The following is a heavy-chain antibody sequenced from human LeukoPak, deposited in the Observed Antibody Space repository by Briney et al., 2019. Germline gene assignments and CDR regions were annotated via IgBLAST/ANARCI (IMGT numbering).Heavy chain of an antibody. V-gene: IGHV3-23*01. CDR3: AKHRRSTLVTAYFDS. J-gene: IGHJ4*02. D-gene: IGHD2-21*02. CDR2: ISSRGDDT. CDR1: GFTFSTLA. Sequence: GGSLRLSCTASGFTFSTLAMSWVRQAPGKGLEWVSSISSRGDDTSSADSVKGRFTISRYNSKNTLYLQLNSLRVDDAAMYYCAKHRRSTLVTAYFDSWGQGTLVTVSS.